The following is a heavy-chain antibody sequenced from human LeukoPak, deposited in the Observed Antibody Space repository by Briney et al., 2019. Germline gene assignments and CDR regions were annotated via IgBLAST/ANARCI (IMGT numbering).Heavy chain of an antibody. J-gene: IGHJ4*02. CDR3: ASVVGVTAVVDY. V-gene: IGHV4-31*03. CDR1: VGSIISGGSY. CDR2: IYYSGST. Sequence: SQTLSLTCTVSVGSIISGGSYWSWIRQHPGKCLEWIGYIYYSGSTYYNPSLKSRVTISVDTSKNQFSLKLSSVTAADTAVYYCASVVGVTAVVDYWGQGTLVTVSS. D-gene: IGHD2-2*01.